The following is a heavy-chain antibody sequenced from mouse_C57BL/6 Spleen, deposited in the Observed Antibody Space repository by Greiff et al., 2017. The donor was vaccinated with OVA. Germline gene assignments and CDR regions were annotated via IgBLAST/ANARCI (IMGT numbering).Heavy chain of an antibody. D-gene: IGHD1-1*01. V-gene: IGHV1-69*01. CDR1: GYTFTSYW. Sequence: QVQLQQPGAELVMPGASVKLSCKASGYTFTSYWMHWVKQRPGQGLEWIGEIDPSDSYTNYNQKFKGKSTLTVDKSSSTAYMQISSLTSEDSAVYYCARTTVVATNFDYWGQGTTLTVSS. J-gene: IGHJ2*01. CDR2: IDPSDSYT. CDR3: ARTTVVATNFDY.